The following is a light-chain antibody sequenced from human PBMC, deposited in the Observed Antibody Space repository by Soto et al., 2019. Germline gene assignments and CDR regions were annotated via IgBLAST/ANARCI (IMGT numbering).Light chain of an antibody. J-gene: IGKJ1*01. CDR3: QHYNSYSEA. CDR1: QSISSR. V-gene: IGKV1-5*03. Sequence: DIQITQSPSTLSASVGDRVTIPCRASQSISSRLAWYQQKPGKAPKILIYKASTLKSGVPSRFSGSGSGTEFTLTISRLQPDDFETYYCQHYNSYSEAFGQGTKVDIK. CDR2: KAS.